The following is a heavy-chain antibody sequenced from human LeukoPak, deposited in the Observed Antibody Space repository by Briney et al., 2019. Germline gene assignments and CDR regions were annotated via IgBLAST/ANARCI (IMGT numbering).Heavy chain of an antibody. D-gene: IGHD3-22*01. CDR1: GFTFSSYG. CDR3: AGLPNYYDSSGLNDY. CDR2: IWYDGSNK. Sequence: PGGSLRLSCAASGFTFSSYGMHWVRQAPGKGLEWVAVIWYDGSNKYYADFVKGRFTISRDNSKNTLYLQMNSLRAEDTAVYYCAGLPNYYDSSGLNDYWGQGTLVTVSS. V-gene: IGHV3-33*01. J-gene: IGHJ4*02.